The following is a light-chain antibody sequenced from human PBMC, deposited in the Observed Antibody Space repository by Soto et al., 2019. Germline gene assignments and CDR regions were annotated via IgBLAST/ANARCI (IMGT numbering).Light chain of an antibody. Sequence: DIQLTQSPSFLSASVGDRVTITCRASQGISTYLAWYQQKPGKAPKLLIYTASTLQSGVPSRFSGSGSGTESTLTISSLQPEDFATYYCQQLNGYPFTFGPGTKVDIK. V-gene: IGKV1-9*01. CDR1: QGISTY. J-gene: IGKJ3*01. CDR2: TAS. CDR3: QQLNGYPFT.